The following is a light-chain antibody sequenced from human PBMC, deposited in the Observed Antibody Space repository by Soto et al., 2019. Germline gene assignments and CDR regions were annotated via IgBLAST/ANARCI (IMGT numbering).Light chain of an antibody. CDR3: TQCPPFPRT. J-gene: IGKJ1*01. V-gene: IGKV2-24*01. CDR1: QRLVHSDGHTY. Sequence: DIVLTQTPLSSPVTLGQPASISCRSSQRLVHSDGHTYLSWLQQRPGQPPRLLISKVSNRFSGVPDRVSGSGAGTDCTLKISRVEAEDVGVYYCTQCPPFPRTFGQGNKVSIK. CDR2: KVS.